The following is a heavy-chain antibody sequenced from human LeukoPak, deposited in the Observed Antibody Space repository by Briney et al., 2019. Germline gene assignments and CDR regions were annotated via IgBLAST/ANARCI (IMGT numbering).Heavy chain of an antibody. CDR2: IYTSGST. J-gene: IGHJ5*02. Sequence: SQTPSLTCTVSGGSISSGSYYWSWIRQPAGKGLEWIGRIYTSGSTNYNPSLKSRVTISVDTSKNQFSLKLSSVTAADTAVFYCAIAAAGTEGGPHWFDPWGQGTLVTVSS. V-gene: IGHV4-61*02. D-gene: IGHD6-13*01. CDR1: GGSISSGSYY. CDR3: AIAAAGTEGGPHWFDP.